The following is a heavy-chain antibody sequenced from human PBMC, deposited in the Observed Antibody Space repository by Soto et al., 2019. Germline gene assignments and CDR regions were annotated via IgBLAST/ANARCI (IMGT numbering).Heavy chain of an antibody. V-gene: IGHV3-7*01. CDR1: GFTISDSW. CDR3: VRGGSNYDS. CDR2: IKPDESEK. D-gene: IGHD4-4*01. J-gene: IGHJ5*01. Sequence: EVQLVESGGGLVQTGGSLRLSCTASGFTISDSWMTWVRQAPGKGLELVARIKPDESEKKYADSVKGRFSISRDNAKNSMYLQMDSLRGEDTAVYYCVRGGSNYDSWGHGTIVTVSS.